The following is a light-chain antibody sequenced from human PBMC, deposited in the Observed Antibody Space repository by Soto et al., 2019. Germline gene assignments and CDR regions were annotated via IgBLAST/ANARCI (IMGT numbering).Light chain of an antibody. V-gene: IGKV1-5*03. CDR3: QHYNSYSEA. Sequence: DIQMTQSPSTLYGNVGDRVTITCRASQIISSWLAWYQQKPGKAPKLLIYKASTLKSGVPSRFRGSGSGTEFTLTISSLQPDEFATYYCQHYNSYSEAFGQGTKVDIK. J-gene: IGKJ1*01. CDR2: KAS. CDR1: QIISSW.